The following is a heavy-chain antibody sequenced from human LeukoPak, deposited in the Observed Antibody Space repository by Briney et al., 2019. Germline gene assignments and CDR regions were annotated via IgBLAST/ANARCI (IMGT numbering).Heavy chain of an antibody. CDR2: ISVSGGST. CDR3: AKNNPMIVVSFDY. V-gene: IGHV3-23*01. D-gene: IGHD3-22*01. Sequence: GGSLRLSCAASGFTFSSYAMRWVRQAPGKGLGWVSAISVSGGSTNYADSVKGRFTISRDNSKNTLYLQMNSLRAEDTAVYYCAKNNPMIVVSFDYWGQGTLVTVSS. CDR1: GFTFSSYA. J-gene: IGHJ4*02.